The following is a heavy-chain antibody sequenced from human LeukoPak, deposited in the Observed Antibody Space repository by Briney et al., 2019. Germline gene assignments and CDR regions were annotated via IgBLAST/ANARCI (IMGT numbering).Heavy chain of an antibody. CDR1: GGSFSGYY. CDR2: IYYSGST. J-gene: IGHJ3*02. V-gene: IGHV4-39*01. D-gene: IGHD5-18*01. CDR3: ARHEAMAYPDAFDI. Sequence: PSETLSLTCAVYGGSFSGYYWGWIRQPPGKGLEWIGSIYYSGSTYYNPSLKSRVTISVDTSKNQFSLKLSSVTAADTAVYYCARHEAMAYPDAFDIWGQGTMVTVSS.